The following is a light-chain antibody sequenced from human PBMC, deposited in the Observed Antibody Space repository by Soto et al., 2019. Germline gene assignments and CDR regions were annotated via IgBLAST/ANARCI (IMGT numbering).Light chain of an antibody. V-gene: IGKV1-5*01. Sequence: DIQMTQSPSTLSASVGDRVTITCRASQSITTWLAWYQQRPGKAPKLLIYDVSSLQSGVPSRFSGSGSGTEFTLTISSLQPDDFATYYCQQTYRARTFGQGTKVDIK. CDR1: QSITTW. CDR3: QQTYRART. CDR2: DVS. J-gene: IGKJ1*01.